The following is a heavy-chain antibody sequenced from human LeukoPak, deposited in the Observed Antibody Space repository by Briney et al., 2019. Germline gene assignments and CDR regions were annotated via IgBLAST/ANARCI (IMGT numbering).Heavy chain of an antibody. CDR1: GFTFSSYA. CDR3: ARAHIVVVVAATDY. CDR2: ISYDGSNK. J-gene: IGHJ4*02. V-gene: IGHV3-30-3*01. D-gene: IGHD2-15*01. Sequence: PGRSLRLSCAASGFTFSSYAMHWVRQAPGKGLEWVAVISYDGSNKYYADSVKGRFTISRDNSKNTLYLQMNSLRAEDTAVYYCARAHIVVVVAATDYWGQGTLVTVSS.